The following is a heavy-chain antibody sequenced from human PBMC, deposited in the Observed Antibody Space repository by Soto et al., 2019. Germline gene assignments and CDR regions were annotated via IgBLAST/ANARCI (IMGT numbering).Heavy chain of an antibody. J-gene: IGHJ6*03. CDR1: GGSISSGGYY. D-gene: IGHD1-7*01. CDR3: ARAEMKTGTTHYYYMDV. Sequence: PSETLSLTCTVSGGSISSGGYYWSWIRQHPGKGLEWIGYIYYSGSTYYNPSLKSRVTIPVDTSKNQFSLKLSSVTAADTAVYYCARAEMKTGTTHYYYMDVWGKGTTVTVSS. CDR2: IYYSGST. V-gene: IGHV4-31*03.